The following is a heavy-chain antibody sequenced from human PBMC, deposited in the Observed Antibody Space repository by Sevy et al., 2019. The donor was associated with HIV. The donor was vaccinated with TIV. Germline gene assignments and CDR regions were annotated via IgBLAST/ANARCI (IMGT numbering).Heavy chain of an antibody. CDR1: GFTFSSYA. D-gene: IGHD3-22*01. V-gene: IGHV3-23*01. Sequence: GGSLRLSCAASGFTFSSYAMSWVRQAPGKGLEWVSAISGSGGSTYYADSVKGRFTISRDNSKNRLYLQMNSLRAEDTAVYYCAKDLPITYYYDSSGYGFDYWGQGTLVTVSS. J-gene: IGHJ4*02. CDR2: ISGSGGST. CDR3: AKDLPITYYYDSSGYGFDY.